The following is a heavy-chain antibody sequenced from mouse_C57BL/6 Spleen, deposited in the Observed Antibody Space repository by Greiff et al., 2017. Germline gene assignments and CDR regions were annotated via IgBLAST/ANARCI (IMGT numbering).Heavy chain of an antibody. Sequence: VQLQQSGAELVRPGASVTLSCKASGYTFTDYEMHWVKQTPVHGLEWIGAIDPETGGTAYNQKFKGKAILTADKSSSTAYMELRSLTSEDSAVYYCTRWGGYFDYWGQGTTLTVSS. V-gene: IGHV1-15*01. J-gene: IGHJ2*01. CDR1: GYTFTDYE. CDR2: IDPETGGT. CDR3: TRWGGYFDY.